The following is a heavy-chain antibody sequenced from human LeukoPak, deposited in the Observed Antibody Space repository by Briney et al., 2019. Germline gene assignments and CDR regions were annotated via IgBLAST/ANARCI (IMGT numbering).Heavy chain of an antibody. J-gene: IGHJ3*02. CDR3: ARVQTGTTYPDAFDI. D-gene: IGHD1-1*01. CDR1: GYTFTSYA. Sequence: ASVKVSCKASGYTFTSYAMNWVRQAPGQGLEWMGWINTNTGNPTYAQGSTGRFVFSLDTSVSTAYLQISSLKAEDTAVYYCARVQTGTTYPDAFDIWGQGTMVTVSS. V-gene: IGHV7-4-1*02. CDR2: INTNTGNP.